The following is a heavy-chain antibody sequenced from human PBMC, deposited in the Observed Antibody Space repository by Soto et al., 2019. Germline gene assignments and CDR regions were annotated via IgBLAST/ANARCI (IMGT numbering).Heavy chain of an antibody. CDR3: ARLGYCSSTSCPVPIHDYYDYMDV. V-gene: IGHV4-31*03. CDR1: GGSISSGGYY. D-gene: IGHD2-2*01. Sequence: QVQLQESGPGLVKPSQTLSLTCTVSGGSISSGGYYWSWIRQHPGKGLEWIGYIYYSGSTYYNPSLKSRVTISVDTSKIQFSLKLSSVTAADTAVYYCARLGYCSSTSCPVPIHDYYDYMDVWGKGTTVTVSS. CDR2: IYYSGST. J-gene: IGHJ6*03.